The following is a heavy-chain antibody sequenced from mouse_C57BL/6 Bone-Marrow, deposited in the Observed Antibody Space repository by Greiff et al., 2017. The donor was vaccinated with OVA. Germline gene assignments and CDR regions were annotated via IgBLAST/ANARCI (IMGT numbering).Heavy chain of an antibody. CDR2: INPNYGTT. CDR3: ARVVDGSSPLGV. V-gene: IGHV1-39*01. D-gene: IGHD1-1*01. CDR1: GYSFTDYN. J-gene: IGHJ1*03. Sequence: VQLQQSGPELVKPGASVKISCKASGYSFTDYNMNWVKQSNGKSLEWIGVINPNYGTTSYNQKFKGKATLTVDKSSSTAYMQLNSLTSEDSAVYDCARVVDGSSPLGVWGTGTTVTVAS.